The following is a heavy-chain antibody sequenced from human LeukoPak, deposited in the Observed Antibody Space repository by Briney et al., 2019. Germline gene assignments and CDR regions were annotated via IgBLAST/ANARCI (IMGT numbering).Heavy chain of an antibody. Sequence: SETLSLTCTVSGGSISSSSYYWGWIRQPPGEGVGWIGSIYYSGSTYYNPSLKSRVTISVDTSKNQFSLKLSSVTAADTAVYYCARDAGIAAAGQPRAPTYFDYWGQGTLVTVSS. J-gene: IGHJ4*02. V-gene: IGHV4-39*07. D-gene: IGHD6-13*01. CDR1: GGSISSSSYY. CDR2: IYYSGST. CDR3: ARDAGIAAAGQPRAPTYFDY.